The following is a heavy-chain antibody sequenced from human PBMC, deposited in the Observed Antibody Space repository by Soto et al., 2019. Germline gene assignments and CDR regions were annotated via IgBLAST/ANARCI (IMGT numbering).Heavy chain of an antibody. CDR2: IYYSGST. CDR1: GGSISSSSYY. Sequence: PSETLSLTCTVSGGSISSSSYYWGWIRQPPGKGLEWIGSIYYSGSTYYNPSLKSRVTISVDTSKNQFSLKLSSVTAADTAVYYCARHVPFLRCFDWLPLHLDYWGQGTLVTVSS. J-gene: IGHJ4*02. D-gene: IGHD3-9*01. CDR3: ARHVPFLRCFDWLPLHLDY. V-gene: IGHV4-39*01.